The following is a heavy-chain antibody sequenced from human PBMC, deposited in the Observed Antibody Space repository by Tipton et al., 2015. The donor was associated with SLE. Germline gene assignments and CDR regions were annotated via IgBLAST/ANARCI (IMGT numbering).Heavy chain of an antibody. V-gene: IGHV3-74*01. CDR1: GFSFSTYW. CDR3: ARNTIVSASGQ. CDR2: INGDGSST. Sequence: GSLRLSCEASGFSFSTYWMHWVRQAPGKGLVWVSGINGDGSSTRFADSVKGRFTISRDNAKNTLYLQMNSLRVEDTAVYFCARNTIVSASGQWGQGTLVTVSS. J-gene: IGHJ4*02. D-gene: IGHD5/OR15-5a*01.